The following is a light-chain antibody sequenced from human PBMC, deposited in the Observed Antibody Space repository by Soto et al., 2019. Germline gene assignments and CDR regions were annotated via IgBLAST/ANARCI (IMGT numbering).Light chain of an antibody. V-gene: IGKV1-5*01. Sequence: DIQMTQSPSTLSASVGDRVTITCRASQNVRDWLAWYQQKPGKAPKLLISGASSLGSGVPGRFSGSGSGTEFTLTISSLQPDDVATYYCQQYDAYPLTFGQGTKVDIK. J-gene: IGKJ1*01. CDR2: GAS. CDR1: QNVRDW. CDR3: QQYDAYPLT.